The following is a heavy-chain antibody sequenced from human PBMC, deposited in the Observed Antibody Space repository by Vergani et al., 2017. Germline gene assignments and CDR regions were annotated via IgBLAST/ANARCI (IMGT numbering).Heavy chain of an antibody. CDR2: ISSSNSYI. V-gene: IGHV3-21*01. Sequence: EVQLVESGGGLVKPGGSLRLSCAASGFTFSSYNMNWVRQAPGKGLEWVSSISSSNSYIYYADSVKGRFTISRDNAKNSLYPQMNSLRAEDTAVYYCSSERSXYGSASYNPSWFDPWGQGTLVTVSS. CDR1: GFTFSSYN. D-gene: IGHD3-10*01. J-gene: IGHJ5*02. CDR3: SSERSXYGSASYNPSWFDP.